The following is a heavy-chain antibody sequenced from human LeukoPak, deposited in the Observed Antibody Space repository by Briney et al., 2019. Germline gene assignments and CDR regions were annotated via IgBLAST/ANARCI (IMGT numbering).Heavy chain of an antibody. J-gene: IGHJ4*02. CDR3: ARHIVGEQNFDY. CDR2: IKDDGSAQ. V-gene: IGHV3-7*01. D-gene: IGHD3-16*02. CDR1: GFTFGAYW. Sequence: GGSLRLPCAASGFTFGAYWMSWFRQAPGKGPEWVASIKDDGSAQFYVDSLEGRFTISRDNAKNTLYLQMDTMRVEDTAVYYCARHIVGEQNFDYWSQGTLVAVSS.